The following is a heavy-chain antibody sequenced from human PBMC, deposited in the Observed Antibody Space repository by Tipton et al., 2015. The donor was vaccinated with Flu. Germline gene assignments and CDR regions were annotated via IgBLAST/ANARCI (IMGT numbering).Heavy chain of an antibody. J-gene: IGHJ4*02. CDR3: ARVYYDSSGYPFDY. CDR2: IYYSGST. Sequence: TLSLTCTVSGGSISSYYWSWIRQPPGKGLEWIGYIYYSGSTNYNPSLKSRVTISVDTSKNQFSLKLSSVTAADTAVYYCARVYYDSSGYPFDYWGQGTLVTVSS. V-gene: IGHV4-59*01. CDR1: GGSISSYY. D-gene: IGHD3-22*01.